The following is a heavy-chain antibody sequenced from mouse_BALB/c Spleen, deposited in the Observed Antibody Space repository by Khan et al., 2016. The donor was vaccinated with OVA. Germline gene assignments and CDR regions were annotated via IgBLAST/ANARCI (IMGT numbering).Heavy chain of an antibody. Sequence: DLVKPGTSVKLSCKASGYTFTSYWINWIKQRPGQGLEWIGRIGPGSSNTYYNEMFTGKAALTVDTSSSTAYIQLSSLSSEDSAFYFFARENYYGRSCYAMEYWGQGTSVTVSS. V-gene: IGHV1S41*01. D-gene: IGHD1-1*01. CDR3: ARENYYGRSCYAMEY. CDR2: IGPGSSNT. CDR1: GYTFTSYW. J-gene: IGHJ4*01.